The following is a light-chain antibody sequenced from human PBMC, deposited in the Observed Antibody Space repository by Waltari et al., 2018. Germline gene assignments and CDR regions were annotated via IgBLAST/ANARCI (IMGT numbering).Light chain of an antibody. J-gene: IGKJ2*01. CDR3: QKYNSVPYT. CDR2: AAS. CDR1: QDISNS. V-gene: IGKV1-27*01. Sequence: DIQMTQSRSSLSASVGDRVTITCRASQDISNSLAWYQQKPGKVPKLLISAASTLQSGVPSRFSGSGSGTDFTLTIGSLQPEDVATYYCQKYNSVPYTFGQGTKLEIK.